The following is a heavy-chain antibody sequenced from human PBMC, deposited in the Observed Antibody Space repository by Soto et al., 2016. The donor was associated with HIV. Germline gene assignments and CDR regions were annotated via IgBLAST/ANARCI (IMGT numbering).Heavy chain of an antibody. CDR3: ARGAYSTYFRGTAFDF. D-gene: IGHD2-21*01. Sequence: VQLQESGPGLVKPSETLSLTCAVSGYSISNGYYWGWIRQPPGKGLEWIGNIYHIGSTYYSPSLKSRVTISVDTSKNQFSLKLNSVTAADTALYYCARGAYSTYFRGTAFDFWGQGPWSPSPQ. J-gene: IGHJ4*02. CDR1: GYSISNGYY. V-gene: IGHV4-38-2*01. CDR2: IYHIGST.